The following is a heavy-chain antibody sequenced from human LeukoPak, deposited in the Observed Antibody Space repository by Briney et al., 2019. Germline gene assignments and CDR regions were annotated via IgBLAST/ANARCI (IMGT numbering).Heavy chain of an antibody. CDR2: ISGGGGNT. CDR3: GKNRYSGSLSPFDI. D-gene: IGHD1-26*01. CDR1: KFAFSSYA. Sequence: AGGSLRLSCAASKFAFSSYAMSWVRKAPGKGLEWVSAISGGGGNTYYADSVKGRFTISRDNSKNTLYLQMNSLRAEDTAVYYCGKNRYSGSLSPFDIWGQGTMVTVSS. J-gene: IGHJ3*02. V-gene: IGHV3-23*01.